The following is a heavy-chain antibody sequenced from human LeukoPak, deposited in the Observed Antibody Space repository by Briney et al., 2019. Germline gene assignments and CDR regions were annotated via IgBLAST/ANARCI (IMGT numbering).Heavy chain of an antibody. CDR3: ARDQGYRSAVHYFDS. CDR1: GYTFTSYY. CDR2: INPSGGST. V-gene: IGHV1-46*01. Sequence: ASVKVSCKASGYTFTSYYMHWVRQAPGQGLEWMGIINPSGGSTTYAQKFQGRVTMTRDTSTSTVYMELSSLRSEDTAVYYCARDQGYRSAVHYFDSWGQGTLVTVSS. J-gene: IGHJ4*02. D-gene: IGHD6-19*01.